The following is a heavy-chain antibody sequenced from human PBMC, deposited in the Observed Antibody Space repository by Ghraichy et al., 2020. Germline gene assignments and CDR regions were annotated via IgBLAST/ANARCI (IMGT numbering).Heavy chain of an antibody. CDR1: GFTFSNAW. CDR3: TTDKVEAYYDSSGYYQSNRGRLFDY. D-gene: IGHD3-22*01. Sequence: GESLNISCAASGFTFSNAWMSWVRQAPGKGLEWVGRIKSKTDGGTTDYAAPVKGRFTISRDDSKNTLYLQMNSLKTEDTAVYYCTTDKVEAYYDSSGYYQSNRGRLFDYWGQGTLVTVSS. J-gene: IGHJ4*02. V-gene: IGHV3-15*01. CDR2: IKSKTDGGTT.